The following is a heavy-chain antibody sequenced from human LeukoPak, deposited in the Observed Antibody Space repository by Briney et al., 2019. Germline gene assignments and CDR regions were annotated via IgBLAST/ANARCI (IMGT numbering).Heavy chain of an antibody. CDR2: FDPEDGET. CDR1: GYTLTELS. D-gene: IGHD2-2*01. J-gene: IGHJ3*02. V-gene: IGHV1-24*01. CDR3: ATYIVVVPAAIRPGAFDI. Sequence: ASVKVSCKVSGYTLTELSMHWVRQAPGKGLEWMGGFDPEDGETIYAQKFQGRVTMTEDTSTDTAYMELSSLRSEDTAVYYCATYIVVVPAAIRPGAFDIWGQGTMVTVSS.